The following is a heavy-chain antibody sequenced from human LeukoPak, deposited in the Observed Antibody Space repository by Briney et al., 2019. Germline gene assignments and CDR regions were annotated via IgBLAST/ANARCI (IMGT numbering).Heavy chain of an antibody. CDR3: ATGGYYFDY. Sequence: GGSLRLSCAGSGFTFSNAWMNWVRQVPGKGLEWVGHIKSKPNGGTTDYTAPVKGRFSISRDDSKNTVYVQMNSLKTEDTAVYYCATGGYYFDYWGQGTLVTVSS. D-gene: IGHD3-16*01. CDR2: IKSKPNGGTT. J-gene: IGHJ4*02. CDR1: GFTFSNAW. V-gene: IGHV3-15*01.